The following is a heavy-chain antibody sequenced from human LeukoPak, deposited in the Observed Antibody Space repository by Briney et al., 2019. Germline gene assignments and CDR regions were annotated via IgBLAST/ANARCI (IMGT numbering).Heavy chain of an antibody. J-gene: IGHJ4*02. Sequence: SETLSVNCTVSGYSISSGYYWGWIRQPPGKGLEWIGSIYHSGSTYYNPSLKSRVTISVDTSKNQFSLKLSSVTAADTAVYYCARRGYRGSDGVDYWGQGTLVTVSS. CDR2: IYHSGST. CDR3: ARRGYRGSDGVDY. D-gene: IGHD1-26*01. V-gene: IGHV4-38-2*02. CDR1: GYSISSGYY.